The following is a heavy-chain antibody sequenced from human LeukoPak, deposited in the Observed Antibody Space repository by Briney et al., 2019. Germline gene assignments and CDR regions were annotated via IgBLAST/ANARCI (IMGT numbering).Heavy chain of an antibody. CDR2: IYHSGST. D-gene: IGHD3-3*01. CDR3: ADGGYMDV. J-gene: IGHJ6*03. V-gene: IGHV4-38-2*02. CDR1: GYTISSGYY. Sequence: PSETLSLTCTVYGYTISSGYYWGWIRQPPGKGLEWIGSIYHSGSTNYNPSLKSRVTISVDTSKNQFSLKLSSVTAADTAVYYCADGGYMDVWGKGTTVTVSS.